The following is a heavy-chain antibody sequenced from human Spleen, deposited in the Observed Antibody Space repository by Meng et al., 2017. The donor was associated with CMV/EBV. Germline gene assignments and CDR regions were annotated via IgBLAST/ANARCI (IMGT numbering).Heavy chain of an antibody. Sequence: SCAASGLPFSTYWMTWVRQAAGKGLEWVANIKPDGSEIHYVDSVKGRFTISRDNAKNSLYLQLNSLRGEDAATYYCARYGVVAAMDYWGQGTLVTVSS. J-gene: IGHJ4*02. V-gene: IGHV3-7*01. CDR3: ARYGVVAAMDY. CDR2: IKPDGSEI. CDR1: GLPFSTYW. D-gene: IGHD1-26*01.